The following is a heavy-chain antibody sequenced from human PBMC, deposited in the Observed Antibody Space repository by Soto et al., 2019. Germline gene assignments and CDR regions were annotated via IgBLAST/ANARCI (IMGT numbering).Heavy chain of an antibody. CDR1: GYTFSNFA. J-gene: IGHJ4*02. CDR2: INAGNWNT. D-gene: IGHD6-19*01. Sequence: ASVKVSCKASGYTFSNFAMHWVRQAPGQRLEWMGWINAGNWNTEYSQKFQGRVTITRDTSASTAYMELSSLRSEDTAMYYCARQEGSGWYADYWGQGTLVTVSS. CDR3: ARQEGSGWYADY. V-gene: IGHV1-3*01.